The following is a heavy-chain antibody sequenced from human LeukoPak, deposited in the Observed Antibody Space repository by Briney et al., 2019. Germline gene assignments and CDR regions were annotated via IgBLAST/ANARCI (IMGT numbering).Heavy chain of an antibody. CDR3: AREKPKYCSSTSCYRVDYYYYGMDV. CDR2: INRSGST. D-gene: IGHD2-2*01. V-gene: IGHV4-34*01. Sequence: SETLSLTCAVYGGSFSGYYWSWIRQPPGKGLEWIGEINRSGSTNYNPSLKSRVTISVDTSKNQFSLKLSSVTAADTAVYYCAREKPKYCSSTSCYRVDYYYYGMDVWGQGTTVTVSS. CDR1: GGSFSGYY. J-gene: IGHJ6*02.